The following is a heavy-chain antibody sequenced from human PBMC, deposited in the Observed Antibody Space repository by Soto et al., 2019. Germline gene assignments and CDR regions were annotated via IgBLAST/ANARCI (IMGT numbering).Heavy chain of an antibody. D-gene: IGHD3-10*01. V-gene: IGHV3-53*04. Sequence: PGGSLRLSCAASGFTSSSYSMNWVRQAPGKGLEWVSVIYSGGSTYYADSVKGRFTISRHNSKNTLYLQMNSLRAEDTAVYYCARDMVRGAGMDVWGQGTTVTVSS. CDR2: IYSGGST. CDR1: GFTSSSYS. J-gene: IGHJ6*02. CDR3: ARDMVRGAGMDV.